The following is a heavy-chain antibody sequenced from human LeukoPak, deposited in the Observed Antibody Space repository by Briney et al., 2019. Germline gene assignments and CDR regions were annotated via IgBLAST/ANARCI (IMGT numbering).Heavy chain of an antibody. V-gene: IGHV3-74*01. CDR1: GFTFSSYS. CDR2: INSDGSST. Sequence: PGGSLRLSCAASGFTFSSYSMNWVRQAPGKGLVWVSRINSDGSSTSYADSMKGRFTISRDNAKNTLYLQMNSLRAEDTAVYYCARGYYYDSSGPEDYWGQGTLVTVSS. CDR3: ARGYYYDSSGPEDY. J-gene: IGHJ4*02. D-gene: IGHD3-22*01.